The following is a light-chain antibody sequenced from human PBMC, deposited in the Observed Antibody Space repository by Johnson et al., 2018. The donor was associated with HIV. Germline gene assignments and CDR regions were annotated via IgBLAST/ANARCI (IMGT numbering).Light chain of an antibody. CDR1: SSNIGYHY. CDR2: DNN. Sequence: QSVLSQPPSVSAAPGQKVTISCSGSSSNIGYHYVSWYQQLPGTAPKLLIYDNNKRPSGIPDRFSGSKSGTSATLGITGLQTGDEADYYCGTWDSSLTLYVFGTGTKVTGL. V-gene: IGLV1-51*01. J-gene: IGLJ1*01. CDR3: GTWDSSLTLYV.